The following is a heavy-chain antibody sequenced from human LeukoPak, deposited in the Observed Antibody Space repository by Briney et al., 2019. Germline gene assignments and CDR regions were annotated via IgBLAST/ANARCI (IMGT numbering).Heavy chain of an antibody. V-gene: IGHV3-30-3*01. D-gene: IGHD3-22*01. CDR3: AKDGDYGYYDSSGYLDY. CDR1: GFTFSSYA. CDR2: ISYDGSNK. J-gene: IGHJ4*02. Sequence: PGGSLRLSCAASGFTFSSYAMHWVRQAPGRGLEWVAVISYDGSNKYYADSVKGRFTISRDNSKNTLYLQMNSLRAEDTAVYYCAKDGDYGYYDSSGYLDYWGQGTLVTVSS.